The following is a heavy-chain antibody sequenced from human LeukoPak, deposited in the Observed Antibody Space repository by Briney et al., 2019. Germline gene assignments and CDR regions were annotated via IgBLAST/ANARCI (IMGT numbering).Heavy chain of an antibody. CDR2: MNPNSGNT. J-gene: IGHJ4*02. D-gene: IGHD5-12*01. CDR3: ARGSTMGYSGYDLGY. V-gene: IGHV1-8*01. CDR1: GYTFTSYD. Sequence: ASVKVSCKASGYTFTSYDINWVRQATGQGLEWMGWMNPNSGNTGYAQKFQGRVTITADESTSTAYMELSSLRSEDTAVYYCARGSTMGYSGYDLGYWGQGTLVTVSS.